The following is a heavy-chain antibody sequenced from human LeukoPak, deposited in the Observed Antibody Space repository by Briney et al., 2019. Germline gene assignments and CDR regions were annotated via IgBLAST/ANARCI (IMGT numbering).Heavy chain of an antibody. CDR2: INIDGSST. CDR1: GFTFSSHW. CDR3: ARGTATTAGIDY. D-gene: IGHD6-13*01. J-gene: IGHJ4*02. V-gene: IGHV3-74*01. Sequence: KSGGSLRLSCATSGFTFSSHWMHWVRQAPGEGLVWVSHINIDGSSTTYGDPAKGRFTVPRDSATLFLQMNSLRVDDTAIYYCARGTATTAGIDYWGLGTLVTVSS.